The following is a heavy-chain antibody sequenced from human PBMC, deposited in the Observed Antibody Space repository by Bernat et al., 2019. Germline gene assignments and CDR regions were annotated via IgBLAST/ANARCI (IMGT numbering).Heavy chain of an antibody. D-gene: IGHD3-3*01. CDR1: GFTFSSYG. J-gene: IGHJ4*02. Sequence: QVQLVESGGGVVQPGRSLRLSCAASGFTFSSYGMHWVRQAPGKGLEWVAVIWYDGSNKYYADSVKGRFTISRDNSKNTLYLQMNSLRAEDTAVYYCAKVLYDFWSGCFDYWGQGTLVTVSS. CDR3: AKVLYDFWSGCFDY. CDR2: IWYDGSNK. V-gene: IGHV3-33*06.